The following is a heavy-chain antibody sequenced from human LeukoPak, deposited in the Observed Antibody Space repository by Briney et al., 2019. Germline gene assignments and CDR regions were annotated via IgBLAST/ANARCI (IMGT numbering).Heavy chain of an antibody. Sequence: GSLRLSCAASGFIFSSYWMSWIRQPAGKGLEWIGRIYTSGSTNYNPSLKSRVTMSVDTSKNQFSLKLSSVTAADTAVYYCARAAAAGSYYYYYMDVWGKGTTVTISS. CDR2: IYTSGST. J-gene: IGHJ6*03. V-gene: IGHV4-4*07. CDR3: ARAAAAGSYYYYYMDV. CDR1: GFIFSSYW. D-gene: IGHD6-13*01.